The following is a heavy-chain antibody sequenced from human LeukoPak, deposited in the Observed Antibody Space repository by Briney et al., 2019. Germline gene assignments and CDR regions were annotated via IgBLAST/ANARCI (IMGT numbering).Heavy chain of an antibody. CDR2: ISAYNGNT. Sequence: ASVKVSCKASGYSFSSYGISWVRQAPGQGLEWMGWISAYNGNTNYAQRLQGRVTMTTDTSTSTAYMELRSLTSDDTAVYYCARVPSGGPFDYWGQGTLVTVSS. CDR3: ARVPSGGPFDY. D-gene: IGHD2-15*01. J-gene: IGHJ4*02. V-gene: IGHV1-18*01. CDR1: GYSFSSYG.